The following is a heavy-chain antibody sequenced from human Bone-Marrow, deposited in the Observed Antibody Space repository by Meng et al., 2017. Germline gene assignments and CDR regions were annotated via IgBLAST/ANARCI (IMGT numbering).Heavy chain of an antibody. J-gene: IGHJ4*02. Sequence: ASVKVSCKTSGYTFTNYGITWVRQAPGQGLEWMGWISTYNGNRHYGQKFQGRVTMTTDSSTKTAYMELRTLRSDDTAVYYCARPFGPRGYYLSYWGQGTLVTVSS. CDR3: ARPFGPRGYYLSY. CDR1: GYTFTNYG. D-gene: IGHD3-22*01. CDR2: ISTYNGNR. V-gene: IGHV1-18*01.